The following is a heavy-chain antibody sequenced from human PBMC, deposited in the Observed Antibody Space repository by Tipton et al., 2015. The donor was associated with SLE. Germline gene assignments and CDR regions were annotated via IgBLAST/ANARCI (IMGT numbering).Heavy chain of an antibody. J-gene: IGHJ6*02. V-gene: IGHV3-30*04. Sequence: SLRLSCVASGFTFNIYSMNWVRQAPGKGLEWVAVISYDGSNKYYADSVKGRFTISRDNSKNTLYVQMNSLRGEDTAVYYCARDLGDLNGMDVWGQGTTVTVSS. CDR3: ARDLGDLNGMDV. D-gene: IGHD3-16*01. CDR2: ISYDGSNK. CDR1: GFTFNIYS.